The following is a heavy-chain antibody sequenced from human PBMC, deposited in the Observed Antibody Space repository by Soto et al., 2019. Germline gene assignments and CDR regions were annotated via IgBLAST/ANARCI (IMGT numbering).Heavy chain of an antibody. V-gene: IGHV1-18*01. D-gene: IGHD3-22*01. Sequence: QVQLVQSGAEVKKPGASVKVSCKASGHTFASYGINWVRQAPGQGLEWLGWISPYDGYTHYAQILQGRVSMTTDTSTKTAYMELRSLRSDDTAMYYCARGGYYDSSGARNYYFYGMNVWGQGTTVTVSS. CDR3: ARGGYYDSSGARNYYFYGMNV. CDR2: ISPYDGYT. J-gene: IGHJ6*02. CDR1: GHTFASYG.